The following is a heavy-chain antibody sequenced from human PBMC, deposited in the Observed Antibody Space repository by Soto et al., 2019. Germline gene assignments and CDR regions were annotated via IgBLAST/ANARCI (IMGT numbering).Heavy chain of an antibody. CDR2: ISGSGGST. J-gene: IGHJ3*02. Sequence: GVFLRLSCAASGGTCGSYGMSWVRQAPGKGLEWVSAISGSGGSTYYADSVKGRFTISRDNSKNTLYLQMNSLRAEDTAVYYCAWSYCSSTSCSGPDAFDIWGQGTMVTVSS. V-gene: IGHV3-23*01. CDR3: AWSYCSSTSCSGPDAFDI. D-gene: IGHD2-2*01. CDR1: GGTCGSYG.